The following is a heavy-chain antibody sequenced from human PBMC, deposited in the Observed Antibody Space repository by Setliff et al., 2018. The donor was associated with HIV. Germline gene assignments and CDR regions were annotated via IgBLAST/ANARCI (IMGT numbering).Heavy chain of an antibody. J-gene: IGHJ6*02. D-gene: IGHD2-8*02. V-gene: IGHV1-18*01. CDR1: GYTFSNYG. CDR2: ITPYNGNR. CDR3: ARGGGYWFYNYGIDV. Sequence: ASVKVSCKASGYTFSNYGISWVRQAPGQGLEWMGWITPYNGNRNYAQNLQDRVTMTTDTSTNTAYMELRSLRSDDTAVYYCARGGGYWFYNYGIDVWGQGTTVTVSS.